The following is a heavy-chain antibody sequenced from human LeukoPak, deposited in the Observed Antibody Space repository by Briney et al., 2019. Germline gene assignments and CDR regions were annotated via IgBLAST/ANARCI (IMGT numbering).Heavy chain of an antibody. V-gene: IGHV3-33*01. CDR3: ARDSAGRWLQPADAFDI. J-gene: IGHJ3*02. CDR2: IWYDGSNK. D-gene: IGHD5-24*01. CDR1: GFTFSSYG. Sequence: GRSLRLSCAASGFTFSSYGMHWVRQAPGKGLEWVAVIWYDGSNKYYADSVKGRFTISRDNSKNTLYLQMNGLRAEDTAVYYCARDSAGRWLQPADAFDIWGQGTMVTVSS.